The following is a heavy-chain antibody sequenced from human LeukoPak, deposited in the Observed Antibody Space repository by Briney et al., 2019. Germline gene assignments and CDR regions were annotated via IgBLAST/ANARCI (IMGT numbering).Heavy chain of an antibody. CDR3: ARDLGGAGSYFYPYYGMDV. J-gene: IGHJ6*02. D-gene: IGHD3-10*01. CDR1: GYTFISYG. V-gene: IGHV1-18*01. CDR2: ICGYNGNT. Sequence: GASVKVSCKASGYTFISYGINWVGQAPGQGVEWMGWICGYNGNTNYAQNLEGRVTMTRDTSTSTAYMELRSLRSDDTAVYYCARDLGGAGSYFYPYYGMDVWGQGTTVTVSS.